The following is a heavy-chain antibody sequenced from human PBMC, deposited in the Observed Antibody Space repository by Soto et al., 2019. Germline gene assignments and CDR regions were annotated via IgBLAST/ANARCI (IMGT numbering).Heavy chain of an antibody. D-gene: IGHD5-12*01. CDR1: GFTFSSYA. J-gene: IGHJ6*02. Sequence: PGGSLRLSCAASGFTFSSYAMHWVRQAPGKGLEWVAVISYDGSNKYYADSVKGRFTISRDNSKNTLYLQMNSLRAEDTAVYYCARDHSGWYGMDVWGQGTTVTVSS. CDR3: ARDHSGWYGMDV. V-gene: IGHV3-30-3*01. CDR2: ISYDGSNK.